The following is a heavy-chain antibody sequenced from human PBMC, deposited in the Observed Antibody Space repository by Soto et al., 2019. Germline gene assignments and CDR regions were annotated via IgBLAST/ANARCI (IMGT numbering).Heavy chain of an antibody. CDR2: IVPIFDIT. J-gene: IGHJ6*02. CDR1: GGILRRYA. D-gene: IGHD3-10*01. CDR3: ARPNERSYYSNHHYYYALDV. Sequence: QVQLLQSGAEVKKSGSSGKVSCKVSGGILRRYAISWVRQAPGQGLEWLGGIVPIFDITNYAQKFQGRVTISTDESTSTAYMDLTSLRSEDTAVYYCARPNERSYYSNHHYYYALDVWGQGTTVTVSS. V-gene: IGHV1-69*01.